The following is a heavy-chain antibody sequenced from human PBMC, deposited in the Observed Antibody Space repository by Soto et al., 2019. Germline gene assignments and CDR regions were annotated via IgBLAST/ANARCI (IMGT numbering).Heavy chain of an antibody. J-gene: IGHJ6*02. D-gene: IGHD3-16*02. Sequence: QVQLVQSGAEVKKPGSSVKVSCKASGGTFSSYAISWVRQAPGPGLEWMGGIIPIFGTANYAQKFQGRVTITADESTSTAYMELSSLRSEDTAVYYCARSTFGGVIVAGYYYGMDVWGQGTTVTVSS. CDR3: ARSTFGGVIVAGYYYGMDV. CDR1: GGTFSSYA. V-gene: IGHV1-69*01. CDR2: IIPIFGTA.